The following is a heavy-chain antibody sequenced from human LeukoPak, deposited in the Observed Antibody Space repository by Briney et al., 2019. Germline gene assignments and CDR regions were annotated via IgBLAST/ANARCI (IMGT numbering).Heavy chain of an antibody. Sequence: AAVKVSCKASGYTFTNYDFSWVRQASGQGLEWMGWMNPNSGNTGYPQKFQGRVTITRNTSISTAYMELSSLTSDDTGVYYCARGPITMVRGVLGFWGQGTLVTVSS. D-gene: IGHD3-10*01. V-gene: IGHV1-8*01. CDR2: MNPNSGNT. CDR3: ARGPITMVRGVLGF. J-gene: IGHJ4*02. CDR1: GYTFTNYD.